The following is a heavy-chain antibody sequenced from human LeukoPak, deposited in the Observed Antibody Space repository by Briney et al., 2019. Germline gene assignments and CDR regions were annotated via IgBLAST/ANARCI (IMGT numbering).Heavy chain of an antibody. CDR2: IYNTGSA. CDR3: AREDRDGYNSRGNWFDP. Sequence: SETLSLTCTVSGGSISSYYWTWIRQPPGKRLEWIGYIYNTGSANYNPSFKGRVTLSVGTSKDQFSLKLSSVTAADTAVYYCAREDRDGYNSRGNWFDPWGQGTLVTVSS. CDR1: GGSISSYY. V-gene: IGHV4-59*01. J-gene: IGHJ5*02. D-gene: IGHD5-24*01.